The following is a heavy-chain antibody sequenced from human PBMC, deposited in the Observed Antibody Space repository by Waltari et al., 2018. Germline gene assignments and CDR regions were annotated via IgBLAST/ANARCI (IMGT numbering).Heavy chain of an antibody. CDR2: IKRKADVGTT. CDR3: TTDYPPYDRRGY. J-gene: IGHJ4*02. D-gene: IGHD3-22*01. Sequence: EVHLVESGGGLVEPGGSLRLSCAASGFTFTDAWMRWVRQAPGSGLEGVGSIKRKADVGTTDYVAPVKGRFSISRDDSENTLYLQMNSLKTEDTAVYYCTTDYPPYDRRGYWGQGTLVTVSS. CDR1: GFTFTDAW. V-gene: IGHV3-15*01.